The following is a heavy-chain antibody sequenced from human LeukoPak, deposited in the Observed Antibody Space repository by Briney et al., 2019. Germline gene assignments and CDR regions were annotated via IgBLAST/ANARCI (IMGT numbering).Heavy chain of an antibody. Sequence: PGGSLRLSCAASGFSVSDNYMSWVRQAPGKGLEWVSLIFGVGATYYADSVKGRFTISRDISKNTLYVQMNSLRAEDTAVYYCAKGSPIYYFDYWGQGTLVTVYS. J-gene: IGHJ4*02. CDR1: GFSVSDNY. CDR2: IFGVGAT. V-gene: IGHV3-53*01. D-gene: IGHD2-21*01. CDR3: AKGSPIYYFDY.